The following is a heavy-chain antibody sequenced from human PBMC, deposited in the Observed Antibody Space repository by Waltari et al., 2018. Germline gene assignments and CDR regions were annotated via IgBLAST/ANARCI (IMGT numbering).Heavy chain of an antibody. J-gene: IGHJ3*01. D-gene: IGHD5-12*01. V-gene: IGHV4-39*02. CDR2: MSYNGAT. CDR1: GGSITSNRHY. CDR3: ATYIGASIGTAAFDV. Sequence: QLQLQESGPGLGKPSETLSLTCIVSGGSITSNRHYWAWIRQPPGQGLEWIGTMSYNGATYSSPSLKSRVTVARDTSKNHLCLELDSVTAADTAVYYCATYIGASIGTAAFDVWGQGTMVTVSS.